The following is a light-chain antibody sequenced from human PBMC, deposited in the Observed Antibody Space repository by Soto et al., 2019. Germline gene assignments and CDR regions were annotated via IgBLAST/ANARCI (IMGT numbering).Light chain of an antibody. CDR2: EVT. CDR3: SSYAGRYSWV. Sequence: QSVLTQPPSASGSPGQSVTISCTGTSSDVGGYNYVSWYQHHPGKAPKLVIYEVTKRPSGVPDRFSGSKSGNTASPSVSGLQAEDEADYYCSSYAGRYSWVFGGGTKLTVL. CDR1: SSDVGGYNY. J-gene: IGLJ3*02. V-gene: IGLV2-8*01.